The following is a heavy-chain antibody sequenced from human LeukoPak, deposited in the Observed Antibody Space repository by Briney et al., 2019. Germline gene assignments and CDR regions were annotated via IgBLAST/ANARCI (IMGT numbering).Heavy chain of an antibody. J-gene: IGHJ6*03. CDR2: INWNGGST. Sequence: GGSLRLSCAASGFTFDDYGMSWVRQAPGKGLEWVSGINWNGGSTGYADSVKGRFTISRDNAKNSLYLQMNSLRAEDTALYYCARDEVYCSSTSCYPDYMDVWGKGTTVTVSS. D-gene: IGHD2-2*01. CDR3: ARDEVYCSSTSCYPDYMDV. V-gene: IGHV3-20*04. CDR1: GFTFDDYG.